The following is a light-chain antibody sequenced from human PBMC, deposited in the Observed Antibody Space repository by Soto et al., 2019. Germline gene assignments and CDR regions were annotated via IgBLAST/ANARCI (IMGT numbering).Light chain of an antibody. J-gene: IGKJ5*01. CDR2: GAS. CDR3: QQYTSSAIT. CDR1: QSVSSSY. Sequence: EIVLTQSPGTLSLSPGERVTLSCRASQSVSSSYLAWYQQKPGQAPRLHIYGASSRATGIPDRFSGSGSGTDFTLIISRLEPEDFAVYYCQQYTSSAITFGQGTRLEIK. V-gene: IGKV3-20*01.